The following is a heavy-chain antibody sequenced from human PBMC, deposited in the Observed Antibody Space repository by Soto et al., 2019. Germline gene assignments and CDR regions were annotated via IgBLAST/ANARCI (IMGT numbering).Heavy chain of an antibody. V-gene: IGHV3-15*01. CDR1: GFTFTDVW. D-gene: IGHD2-2*01. CDR3: AVDAQCSSTNCPGAFDI. CDR2: IKRKIDGETT. J-gene: IGHJ3*02. Sequence: EVQLVESGGGLVKPGGSLRLSCAASGFTFTDVWMTWDRQAPGKGLEWVGRIKRKIDGETTDYAAPVKGRFTISRDDLKNTLFLQMNSLKSEDTAVYYCAVDAQCSSTNCPGAFDIWGQGTMVTVSS.